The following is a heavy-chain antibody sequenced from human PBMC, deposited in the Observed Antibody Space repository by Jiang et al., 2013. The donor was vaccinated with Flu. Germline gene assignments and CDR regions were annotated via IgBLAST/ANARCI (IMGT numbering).Heavy chain of an antibody. CDR2: IYYSGST. Sequence: GPGLVKPSETLSLTCTVSGASISRDSSYWGWIRQPPGKGLEWIGTIYYSGSTYYNPSLKSRVTISVDTSKNQFSLKVRSATAADTAIYYCARRDDSSGRIIDYWGQGTLVTVSS. D-gene: IGHD6-19*01. J-gene: IGHJ4*02. CDR1: GASISRDSSY. CDR3: ARRDDSSGRIIDY. V-gene: IGHV4-39*01.